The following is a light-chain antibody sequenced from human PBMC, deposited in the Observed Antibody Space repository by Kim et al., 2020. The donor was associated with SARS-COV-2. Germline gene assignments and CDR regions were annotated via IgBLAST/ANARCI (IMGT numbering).Light chain of an antibody. J-gene: IGKJ4*01. CDR3: QNYNSAPLT. Sequence: DIQMTQSPSSLSASVGDRVTITCRASQAIGNHLVWYQQKPGKVPQVLMYAASTLQSGVPARFSGGGSGTDFTLTISSLQPEDVATYYCQNYNSAPLTFGGGTRVEIK. CDR1: QAIGNH. CDR2: AAS. V-gene: IGKV1-27*01.